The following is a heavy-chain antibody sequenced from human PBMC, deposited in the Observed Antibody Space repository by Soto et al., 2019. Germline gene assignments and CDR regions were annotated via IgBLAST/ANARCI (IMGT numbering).Heavy chain of an antibody. Sequence: SETLSLTCTLSGGSVRAPDWWNWVRQSPDKGLEWVAKVHISGHSNYNPSLRSRVSVSIDSSKNQFYLNLNSVTAADTAIYYCARVRQGCSANNCYFDPWGQGTQVTVSS. D-gene: IGHD1-1*01. CDR1: GGSVRAPDW. CDR3: ARVRQGCSANNCYFDP. J-gene: IGHJ5*01. V-gene: IGHV4-4*02. CDR2: VHISGHS.